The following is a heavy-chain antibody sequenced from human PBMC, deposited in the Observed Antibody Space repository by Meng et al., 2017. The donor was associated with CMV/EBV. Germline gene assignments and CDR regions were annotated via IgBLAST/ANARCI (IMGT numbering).Heavy chain of an antibody. V-gene: IGHV1-2*02. D-gene: IGHD3-3*01. Sequence: ASVKVSCKASPYTFIDHHMHWVRQAPGQGLEWMGWINPRTGDTKYAQKFQGRVTLSRDTSISTAYMELRSLRSDDTAVYYCARDTTIFGVVPRPWGYWGQGTLVTVSS. J-gene: IGHJ4*02. CDR1: PYTFIDHH. CDR3: ARDTTIFGVVPRPWGY. CDR2: INPRTGDT.